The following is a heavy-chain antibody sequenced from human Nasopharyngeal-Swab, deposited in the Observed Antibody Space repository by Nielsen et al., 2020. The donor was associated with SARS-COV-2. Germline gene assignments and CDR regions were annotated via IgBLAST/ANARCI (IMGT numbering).Heavy chain of an antibody. CDR2: IKEDGSAI. D-gene: IGHD1-1*01. CDR3: ARVSTGTLDY. V-gene: IGHV3-7*01. Sequence: GESLKLSCAASGFTFHSHWMTLVRQAPGKGLEWVAHIKEDGSAIFYVDSVRGRFTISRDNAKNSLYLQMNFLRAEDTAVYYCARVSTGTLDYWGQGSLVTVSS. J-gene: IGHJ4*02. CDR1: GFTFHSHW.